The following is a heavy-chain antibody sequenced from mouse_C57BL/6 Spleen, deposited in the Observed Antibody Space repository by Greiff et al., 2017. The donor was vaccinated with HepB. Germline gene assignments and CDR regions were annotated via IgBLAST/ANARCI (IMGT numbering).Heavy chain of an antibody. CDR2: IRNKANGYTT. J-gene: IGHJ2*01. CDR3: ARFLSITTLESYFDY. Sequence: EVQGVESGGGLVQPGGSLSLSCAASGFTFTDYYMSWVRKPPGKALEWLGFIRNKANGYTTEYSASVKGRFTISRDNSQSILYLQMNALRAEDSATYYCARFLSITTLESYFDYWGQGTTLTVSS. D-gene: IGHD1-1*01. CDR1: GFTFTDYY. V-gene: IGHV7-3*01.